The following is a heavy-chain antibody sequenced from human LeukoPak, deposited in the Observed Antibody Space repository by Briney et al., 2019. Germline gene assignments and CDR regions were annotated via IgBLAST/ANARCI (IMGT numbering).Heavy chain of an antibody. CDR1: GYTFNNYG. J-gene: IGHJ6*03. CDR2: IIPIFGTA. CDR3: ARGGGTTVTLTPYYYYYYYMDV. Sequence: ASVKVSCKASGYTFNNYGISWVRQAPGQGLEWMGGIIPIFGTANYAQKFQGRVTITADKSTSTAYMELSSLRSEDTAVYYCARGGGTTVTLTPYYYYYYYMDVWGKGTTVTVSS. V-gene: IGHV1-69*06. D-gene: IGHD4-17*01.